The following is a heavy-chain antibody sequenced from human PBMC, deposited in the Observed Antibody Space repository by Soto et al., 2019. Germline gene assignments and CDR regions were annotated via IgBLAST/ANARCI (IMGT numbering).Heavy chain of an antibody. J-gene: IGHJ4*02. CDR3: ARAYYYDSSGYYGRYFDY. Sequence: GGSLRLSCAASGFTFSSYEMNWVRQAPGKGLEWVSYISSSGSTIYYADSVKGRFTISRDNAKNSLYLQMKSLRAEDTAVYYCARAYYYDSSGYYGRYFDYWGQGTLVTVSS. D-gene: IGHD3-22*01. CDR2: ISSSGSTI. V-gene: IGHV3-48*03. CDR1: GFTFSSYE.